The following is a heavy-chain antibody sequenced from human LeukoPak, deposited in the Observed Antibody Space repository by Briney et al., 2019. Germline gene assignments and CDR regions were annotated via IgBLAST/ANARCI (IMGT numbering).Heavy chain of an antibody. J-gene: IGHJ4*02. CDR1: GGSISSYY. V-gene: IGHV4-38-2*02. Sequence: PSETLSLTCTVSGGSISSYYWGWIRQPPGKGLEWIGSIYHSGSTYYNPSLKSRVTISVDTSKNQFSLKLSSVTAADTAVYYCARETGGVWQQWTGPFDYWGQGTLVTVSS. D-gene: IGHD6-19*01. CDR3: ARETGGVWQQWTGPFDY. CDR2: IYHSGST.